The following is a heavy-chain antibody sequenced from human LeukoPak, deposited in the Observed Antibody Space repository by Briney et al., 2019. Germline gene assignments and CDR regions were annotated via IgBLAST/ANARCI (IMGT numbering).Heavy chain of an antibody. CDR2: VYTSGNT. CDR3: ARELRENIGEGSYYEY. Sequence: PSETLTLTCTVSGGSISNYFWAWIRQPAGAGLEWIGRVYTSGNTDYNPSLKSRVSMSVDKSKNQFYLKLNSVTAADTAMYYCARELRENIGEGSYYEYWGQGTLVTVSS. J-gene: IGHJ4*02. D-gene: IGHD3-22*01. CDR1: GGSISNYF. V-gene: IGHV4-4*07.